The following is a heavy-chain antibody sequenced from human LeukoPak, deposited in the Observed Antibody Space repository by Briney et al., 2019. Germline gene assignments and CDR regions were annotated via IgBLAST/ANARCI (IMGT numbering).Heavy chain of an antibody. V-gene: IGHV4-4*02. CDR2: IYHSGST. J-gene: IGHJ4*02. Sequence: PSGTLSLTYAVSGGSISSSNWWSWVRQPPGKGLEWIGEIYHSGSTNYNPSLKSRVTISVDKSKNQFSLKLSSVTAADTAVYYCARGYCSSTSCYSPYYFDYWGQGTLVTVSS. CDR3: ARGYCSSTSCYSPYYFDY. D-gene: IGHD2-2*01. CDR1: GGSISSSNW.